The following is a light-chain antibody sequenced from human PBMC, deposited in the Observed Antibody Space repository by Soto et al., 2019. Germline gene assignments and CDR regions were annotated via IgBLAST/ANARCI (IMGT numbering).Light chain of an antibody. Sequence: DIQMTQSPSSLSASVGDRVTITCRASQGINNFLAWYQQEPGKAPKLLIYAASTLQSGVPSRFSGSGSGTDFTLTISSLQPEDVAVYYCQEYTGAPHTFGPGTQVDIK. CDR3: QEYTGAPHT. CDR2: AAS. V-gene: IGKV1-27*01. CDR1: QGINNF. J-gene: IGKJ3*01.